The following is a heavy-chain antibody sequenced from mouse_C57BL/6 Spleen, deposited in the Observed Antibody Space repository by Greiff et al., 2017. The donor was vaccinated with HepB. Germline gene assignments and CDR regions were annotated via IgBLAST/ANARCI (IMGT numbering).Heavy chain of an antibody. CDR3: AREGYDGYCGFAY. CDR2: VYPRSGNT. Sequence: LQESGAELARPGASVKLSCKASGYTFTSYGIRWVKQRTGQGLEWIGEVYPRSGNTYYNEKFKGKATLTADKSSSTAYMELRSRTSEDAAVYFCAREGYDGYCGFAYWGQGTLVTVSA. D-gene: IGHD2-3*01. J-gene: IGHJ3*01. V-gene: IGHV1-81*01. CDR1: GYTFTSYG.